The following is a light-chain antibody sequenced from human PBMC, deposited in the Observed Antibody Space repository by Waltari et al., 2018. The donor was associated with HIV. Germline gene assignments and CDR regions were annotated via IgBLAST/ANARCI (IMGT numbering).Light chain of an antibody. J-gene: IGLJ2*01. CDR1: TSNIGYNL. CDR2: DDT. V-gene: IGLV1-51*01. CDR3: ATWDSSLNALL. Sequence: QSVLPQPPSVSATPGQRVTISCSGRTSNIGYNLVSWYQHIPGTAPKLLIYDDTERPSGIPDRFSGSRSGTSATLGITGRQTGDEADYYCATWDSSLNALLFGGGTKLTAL.